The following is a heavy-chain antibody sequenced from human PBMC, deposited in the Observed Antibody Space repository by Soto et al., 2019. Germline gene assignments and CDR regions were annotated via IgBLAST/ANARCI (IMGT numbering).Heavy chain of an antibody. J-gene: IGHJ6*02. CDR3: AREPYGSGSYYPFYYYYGMDV. CDR1: GGSISSSNW. V-gene: IGHV4-4*02. D-gene: IGHD3-10*01. Sequence: PSETLSLTCAVSGGSISSSNWWSWVRQPPGKGLEWIGEIYHSGSTNYNPSLKSRVTISVDKSKNQFSLKLSSVTAADTAVYYCAREPYGSGSYYPFYYYYGMDVWGQGTTVTVSS. CDR2: IYHSGST.